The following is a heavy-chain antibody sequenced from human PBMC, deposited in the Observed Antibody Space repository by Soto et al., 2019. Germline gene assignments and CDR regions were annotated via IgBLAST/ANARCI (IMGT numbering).Heavy chain of an antibody. CDR1: GYTFTSYD. V-gene: IGHV1-8*01. J-gene: IGHJ6*02. Sequence: QVQLVQSGAEVKKPGASVKVSCKASGYTFTSYDINWVRQATGQGLEWMGWMNPNSGNTGYAQKFQGRVTMTRNTSLSTAYMELSSLRSEDTAVYYCARPGIGSWPYYYYYGMDVWGQGTTVTVSS. D-gene: IGHD6-13*01. CDR2: MNPNSGNT. CDR3: ARPGIGSWPYYYYYGMDV.